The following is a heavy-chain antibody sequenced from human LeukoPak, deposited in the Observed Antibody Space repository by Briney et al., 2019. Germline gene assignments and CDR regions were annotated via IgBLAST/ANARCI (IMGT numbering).Heavy chain of an antibody. V-gene: IGHV3-9*01. J-gene: IGHJ5*02. Sequence: GGSLRLSCAASGFTFDDYAMHWVRQAPGKGLEWVSGISWNSGSIGYADSVKGRFTISRDNAKNSLYLQMNSLRAEDTALYYCAKDMGYDSSGAQNWFDPWGQGTLVTVSS. CDR3: AKDMGYDSSGAQNWFDP. D-gene: IGHD3-22*01. CDR1: GFTFDDYA. CDR2: ISWNSGSI.